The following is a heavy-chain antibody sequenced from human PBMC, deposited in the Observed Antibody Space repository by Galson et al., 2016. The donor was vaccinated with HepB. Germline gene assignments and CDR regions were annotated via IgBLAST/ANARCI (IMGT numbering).Heavy chain of an antibody. V-gene: IGHV3-74*01. Sequence: SLRLSCAASGLPFGYYWMHWVRQAPGKGLEWVSRLNPDGSSTGYADSVQGRFTVSSDNATNTLYLQMSRLKAEDTAVYYCARAMAGRRLDYWGQGAVVIVSS. D-gene: IGHD3-10*01. CDR2: LNPDGSST. J-gene: IGHJ4*01. CDR3: ARAMAGRRLDY. CDR1: GLPFGYYW.